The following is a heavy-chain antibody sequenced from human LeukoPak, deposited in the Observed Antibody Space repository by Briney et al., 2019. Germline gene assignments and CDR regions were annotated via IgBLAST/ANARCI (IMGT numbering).Heavy chain of an antibody. D-gene: IGHD1-26*01. CDR2: IYYSGST. CDR1: GGSISSYY. CDR3: ASPPGKGSYYFDY. Sequence: SETLSLTCPVSGGSISSYYWSWIRQPPGKGLEWIGYIYYSGSTNYNPSLKSRVTISVDTSKNQFSLKLSSVTAADTAVYYCASPPGKGSYYFDYWGQGTLVTVSS. J-gene: IGHJ4*02. V-gene: IGHV4-59*08.